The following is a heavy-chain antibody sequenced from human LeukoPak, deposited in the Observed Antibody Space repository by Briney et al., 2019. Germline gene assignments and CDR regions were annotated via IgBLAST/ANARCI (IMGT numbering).Heavy chain of an antibody. Sequence: SETLSLTCTVSGGSMSSYYWSWIRQPPGKGLELIGHIYYSGSTNYNLSLKSRVTISVDASKNQFSLKLSSVTAADTAVYYCARLIASTWFDSWGQGTLVTVSS. D-gene: IGHD3-3*02. CDR2: IYYSGST. CDR3: ARLIASTWFDS. J-gene: IGHJ5*01. V-gene: IGHV4-59*08. CDR1: GGSMSSYY.